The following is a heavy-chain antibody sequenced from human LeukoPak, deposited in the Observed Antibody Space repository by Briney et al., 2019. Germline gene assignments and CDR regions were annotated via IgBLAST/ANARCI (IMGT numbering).Heavy chain of an antibody. CDR2: IYYSGST. J-gene: IGHJ4*02. Sequence: SQTLSLTCTVSGGSISSGGYYWSWIRQHPGKGLEWIGYIYYSGSTYYNPSLKCRVTISVDTSKNQFSLKPSSVTAADTAVYYCARVDSSGSIYDYWGQGTLVTVSS. CDR1: GGSISSGGYY. CDR3: ARVDSSGSIYDY. D-gene: IGHD3-22*01. V-gene: IGHV4-31*03.